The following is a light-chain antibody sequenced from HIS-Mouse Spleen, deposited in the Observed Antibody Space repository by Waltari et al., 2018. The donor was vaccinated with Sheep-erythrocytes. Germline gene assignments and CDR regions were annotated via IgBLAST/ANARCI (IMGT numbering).Light chain of an antibody. CDR3: QAWDSSTEV. Sequence: SYELTQPPSVSVSPGQTASITCSGDKLGDKYACWYQQKPGQSPVLVIYQDSKRPSWIPGRFSGSNSGNTATLTISGTQAMDEADYYCQAWDSSTEVFGGGTKLTVL. J-gene: IGLJ2*01. V-gene: IGLV3-1*01. CDR1: KLGDKY. CDR2: QDS.